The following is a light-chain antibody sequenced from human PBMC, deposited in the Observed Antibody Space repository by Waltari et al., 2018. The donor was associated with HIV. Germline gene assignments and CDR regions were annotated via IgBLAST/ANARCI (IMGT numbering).Light chain of an antibody. J-gene: IGLJ1*01. Sequence: QSALTQPASVSWSPGQSITISRTGTSSDVAGYNYVSCYQQHPGKAPKLMIYEVSNRPSGVSNRFSGSKSGNTASLTISGLQAEDEADYYCSSYTSSSTPYVFGTGTKVTVL. CDR2: EVS. CDR3: SSYTSSSTPYV. CDR1: SSDVAGYNY. V-gene: IGLV2-14*01.